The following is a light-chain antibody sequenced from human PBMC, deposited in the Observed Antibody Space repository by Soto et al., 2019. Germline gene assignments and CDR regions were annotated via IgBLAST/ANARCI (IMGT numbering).Light chain of an antibody. CDR2: DAS. CDR1: QTVINNY. V-gene: IGKV3-20*01. J-gene: IGKJ4*02. CDR3: QQFSSYPLT. Sequence: VLTQSPGTLSLSPGERATLSCRASQTVINNYLAWYQQKPGQAPRLLIYDASSRATGIPDRFSGGGSGTDFTLTISRLEPEDFAAYYCQQFSSYPLTFGGGTKVDIK.